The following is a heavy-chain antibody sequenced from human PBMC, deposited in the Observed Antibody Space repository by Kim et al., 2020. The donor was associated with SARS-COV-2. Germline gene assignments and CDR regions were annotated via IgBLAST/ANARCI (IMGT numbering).Heavy chain of an antibody. J-gene: IGHJ4*02. V-gene: IGHV1-3*01. D-gene: IGHD5-12*01. CDR3: ARGVATPWGYFDY. Sequence: YSQKFQRRVTITRDTSASAAYMELSSLRSEDTCGYYCARGVATPWGYFDYWVQGTLVTVSS.